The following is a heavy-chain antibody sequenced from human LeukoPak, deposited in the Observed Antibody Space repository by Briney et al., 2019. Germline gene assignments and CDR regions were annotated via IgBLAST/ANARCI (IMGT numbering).Heavy chain of an antibody. D-gene: IGHD2/OR15-2a*01. CDR1: GFSFSSYA. CDR2: IWHDGSNK. J-gene: IGHJ4*02. V-gene: IGHV3-33*06. CDR3: AKDFYGSTSGGSVF. Sequence: PGGSLRLSCATSGFSFSSYAMHWVRQAPGKGLEWVAIIWHDGSNKYYAESVKGRFTISRDNSKTTLYLQMNSLRAEDTAVYYCAKDFYGSTSGGSVFWGQGTLVTVSS.